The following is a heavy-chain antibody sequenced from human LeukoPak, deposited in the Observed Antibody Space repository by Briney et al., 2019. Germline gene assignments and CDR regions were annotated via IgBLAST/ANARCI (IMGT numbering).Heavy chain of an antibody. V-gene: IGHV1-46*01. CDR2: INPTGGST. D-gene: IGHD2-21*01. Sequence: GASVKVSCKASGYTFTSYGISWVRQAPGQGLEWMGLINPTGGSTGYAQKFQGRVTMTRDMSTSTDYMELSSLRSEDTAIYYCARDLGDYYWGQGTLVTVSS. J-gene: IGHJ4*02. CDR1: GYTFTSYG. CDR3: ARDLGDYY.